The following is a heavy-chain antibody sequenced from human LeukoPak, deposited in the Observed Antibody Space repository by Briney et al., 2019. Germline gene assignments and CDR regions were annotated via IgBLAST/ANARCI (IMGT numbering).Heavy chain of an antibody. CDR3: TRPMVRGVITEY. D-gene: IGHD3-10*01. V-gene: IGHV3-73*01. CDR1: GFTFSSYA. Sequence: PGGSLRLSCAASGFTFSSYAMSWVRQASGKGLEWVGRIRSKANSYATAYAASVKGRFTTSRDDSKNTAYLQTNSLKTEDTAVYYCTRPMVRGVITEYWGQGTLVTVSS. CDR2: IRSKANSYAT. J-gene: IGHJ4*02.